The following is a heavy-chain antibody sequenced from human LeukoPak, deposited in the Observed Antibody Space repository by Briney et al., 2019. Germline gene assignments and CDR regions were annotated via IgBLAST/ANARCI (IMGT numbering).Heavy chain of an antibody. J-gene: IGHJ6*03. CDR1: GGSISSYY. V-gene: IGHV4-34*01. CDR2: INHSGST. D-gene: IGHD2-2*01. Sequence: PSETLSLTCTVSGGSISSYYWSWIRQPPGKGLEWIGEINHSGSTNYNPSLKSRVTISVDTSKNQFSLKLSSVTAADTAVYYCARVGRGYCSSTSCYLARRMVYYYMDVWGKGTTVTVSS. CDR3: ARVGRGYCSSTSCYLARRMVYYYMDV.